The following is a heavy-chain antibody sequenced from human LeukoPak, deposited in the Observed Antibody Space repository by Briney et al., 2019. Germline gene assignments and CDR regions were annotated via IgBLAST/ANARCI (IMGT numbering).Heavy chain of an antibody. D-gene: IGHD3-22*01. CDR1: GGSISGDY. V-gene: IGHV4-59*08. CDR2: AYGSGST. Sequence: SETLSLTCTVSGGSISGDYWNWIRQPPGKGLEWIGHAYGSGSTNCNPSLKSRVTISVDTSRSQFSLKLSSVTAADTAVYYCARSPRYYDSSGYYHDAFHIWGQGTMVTVSS. CDR3: ARSPRYYDSSGYYHDAFHI. J-gene: IGHJ3*02.